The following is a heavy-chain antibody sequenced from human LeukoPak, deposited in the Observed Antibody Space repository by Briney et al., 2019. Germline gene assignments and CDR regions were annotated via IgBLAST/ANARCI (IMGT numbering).Heavy chain of an antibody. CDR1: GFSLSISGVG. CDR3: AHRAGSGSSRPNTFDI. V-gene: IGHV2-5*01. CDR2: IYWSDDM. Sequence: VSGPTLVNPTQTLTLTCTFSGFSLSISGVGVGWMRQTSGKALEWLTLIYWSDDMRYSPSLKGRLTITKDTSKNQVVLTMTNMDPVDTATYYCAHRAGSGSSRPNTFDIWGQGTMVTVSS. D-gene: IGHD3-10*01. J-gene: IGHJ3*02.